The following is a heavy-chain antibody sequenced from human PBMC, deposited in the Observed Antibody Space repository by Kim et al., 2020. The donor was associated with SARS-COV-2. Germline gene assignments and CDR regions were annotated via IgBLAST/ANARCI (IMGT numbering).Heavy chain of an antibody. J-gene: IGHJ4*02. Sequence: DSVKGRFTISTDNSKNTLYLQMNSLRAEDTAVYYCARVPDEWELLTAVDYWGQGTLVTVSS. V-gene: IGHV3-30*04. D-gene: IGHD1-26*01. CDR3: ARVPDEWELLTAVDY.